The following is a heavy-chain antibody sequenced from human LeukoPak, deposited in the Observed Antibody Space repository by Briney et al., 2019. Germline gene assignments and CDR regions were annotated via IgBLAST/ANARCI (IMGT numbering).Heavy chain of an antibody. J-gene: IGHJ4*02. Sequence: GGSLRLSCAASGLTFSNSYMSWVRQAPGKGLEWVSLIYPSGNIYYADSMKGRFTISRDNSKNTLFLQMNSVRAEDTAIYYCARTFVSGDGYKVGYFDYWGQGTLVTVSS. D-gene: IGHD5-24*01. V-gene: IGHV3-53*01. CDR1: GLTFSNSY. CDR2: IYPSGNI. CDR3: ARTFVSGDGYKVGYFDY.